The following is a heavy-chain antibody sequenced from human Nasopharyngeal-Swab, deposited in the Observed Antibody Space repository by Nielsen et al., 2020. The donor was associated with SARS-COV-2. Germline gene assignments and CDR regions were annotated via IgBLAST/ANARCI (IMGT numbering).Heavy chain of an antibody. Sequence: ASVKVSCKASGYTFTSYYMHWVRQAPGQGLEWMGIINPSGGSTSYAQKFQGRVTMTRDTSTSTVYMELSSLRSEDTAVYYCARDGQSIAARRGGIYYYYGMDVWGQGTTVTVSS. J-gene: IGHJ6*02. D-gene: IGHD6-6*01. CDR2: INPSGGST. CDR1: GYTFTSYY. CDR3: ARDGQSIAARRGGIYYYYGMDV. V-gene: IGHV1-46*01.